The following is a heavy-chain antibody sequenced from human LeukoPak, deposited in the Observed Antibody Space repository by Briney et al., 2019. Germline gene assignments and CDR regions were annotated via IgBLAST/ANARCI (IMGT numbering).Heavy chain of an antibody. D-gene: IGHD6-13*01. CDR3: AREKGSSWYFDL. J-gene: IGHJ2*01. CDR1: GGSISSYY. V-gene: IGHV4-59*01. CDR2: IYYSGST. Sequence: KPSETLSLTCTVSGGSISSYYWSWIRQPPGKGLEWIGYIYYSGSTNYNPSLKSRVTISVDTSKNQFSLKLSSVTAADTAVYYCAREKGSSWYFDLWGRGTLVTVSS.